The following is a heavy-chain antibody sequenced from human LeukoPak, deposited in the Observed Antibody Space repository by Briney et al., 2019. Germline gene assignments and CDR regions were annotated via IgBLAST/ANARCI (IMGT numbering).Heavy chain of an antibody. D-gene: IGHD6-19*01. V-gene: IGHV3-21*01. Sequence: GGSLRLSCAAPGFTFSSYSMNWVRQAPGKGLEWVSSISSSSSYIYYADSVKGRFTISRDNAKNSLYLQMNSLRAEDTAVYYCARGRAVAGTGYGYWGQGTLVTVSS. CDR1: GFTFSSYS. CDR3: ARGRAVAGTGYGY. CDR2: ISSSSSYI. J-gene: IGHJ4*02.